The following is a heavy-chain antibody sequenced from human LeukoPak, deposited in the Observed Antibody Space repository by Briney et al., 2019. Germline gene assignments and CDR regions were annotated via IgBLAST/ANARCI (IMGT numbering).Heavy chain of an antibody. D-gene: IGHD3-16*02. CDR2: IYSGGST. J-gene: IGHJ6*03. CDR3: ARVFRHMITFAGVIVIPSYYYYYYMDV. V-gene: IGHV3-53*01. CDR1: GFTGISNY. Sequence: PGGSLRLSCAASGFTGISNYMSWVRQAPGKGLEWVSVIYSGGSTYNADSVKGRFTISRDNSKSTLYLQMNSLRAEDTAVYDCARVFRHMITFAGVIVIPSYYYYYYMDVWGKGTTVTISS.